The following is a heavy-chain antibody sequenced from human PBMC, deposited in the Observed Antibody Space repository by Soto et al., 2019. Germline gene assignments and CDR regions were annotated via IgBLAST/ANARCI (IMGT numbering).Heavy chain of an antibody. D-gene: IGHD2-2*01. V-gene: IGHV3-48*01. CDR2: ISSSSSTI. CDR1: AFTFKNFA. CDR3: ARADLIVVVPAALDNWFDP. Sequence: GGSLRLSCAASAFTFKNFAMSWVRQAPGKGLQLVSYISSSSSTIDYADSVKGRFTISRDNAKNSLYLQMNSLRAEDTAVYYCARADLIVVVPAALDNWFDPWGQGTLVTVSS. J-gene: IGHJ5*02.